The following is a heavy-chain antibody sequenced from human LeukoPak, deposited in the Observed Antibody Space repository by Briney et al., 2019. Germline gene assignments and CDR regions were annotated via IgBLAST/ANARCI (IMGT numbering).Heavy chain of an antibody. CDR1: GGSLSNSF. D-gene: IGHD1-26*01. CDR2: IYYTGNT. J-gene: IGHJ4*02. CDR3: AKASGSSPTFDY. Sequence: SETLSLTCTVSGGSLSNSFWSWIRQPPGKGLEWIAYIYYTGNTKYNPSLKSRVTISVDTSKNQFSLRLSSVTAEDTDVYYCAKASGSSPTFDYWGQGTLVTVSS. V-gene: IGHV4-59*01.